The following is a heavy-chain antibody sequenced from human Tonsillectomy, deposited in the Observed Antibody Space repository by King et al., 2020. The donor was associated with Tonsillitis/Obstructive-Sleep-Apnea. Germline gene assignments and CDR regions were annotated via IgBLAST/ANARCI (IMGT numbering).Heavy chain of an antibody. CDR3: ARDDYCSSTSCNTGWFDP. Sequence: VQLVESGGGVVRPGGSLRLSCAASGFTFDDYGMSWVRQAPGKGLEWVSGINWDGGRTGYGDSVKGRFTISRDNAKNSLYLEMNSLRAEDTALYYCARDDYCSSTSCNTGWFDPWGQGTLVTVSS. V-gene: IGHV3-20*04. J-gene: IGHJ5*02. CDR2: INWDGGRT. CDR1: GFTFDDYG. D-gene: IGHD2-2*02.